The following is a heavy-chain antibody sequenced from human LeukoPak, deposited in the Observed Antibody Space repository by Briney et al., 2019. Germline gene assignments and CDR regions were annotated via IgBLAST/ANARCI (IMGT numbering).Heavy chain of an antibody. Sequence: ASVKVSCKASGYTFTSYGISWVRQAPGQGLEWMGWISAYNGNTNYAQKLQGRVTMTTDTSTSIAYMELRSLGSDDTAVYYCATDPSRSIVGGYDAFDIWGQGTKVTVSS. CDR1: GYTFTSYG. CDR2: ISAYNGNT. D-gene: IGHD1-26*01. J-gene: IGHJ3*02. CDR3: ATDPSRSIVGGYDAFDI. V-gene: IGHV1-18*01.